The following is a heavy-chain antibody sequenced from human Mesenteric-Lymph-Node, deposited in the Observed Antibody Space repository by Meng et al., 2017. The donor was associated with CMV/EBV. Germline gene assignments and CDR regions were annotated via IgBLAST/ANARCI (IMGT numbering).Heavy chain of an antibody. CDR2: MNTNSGNT. Sequence: ASVKVSCKASGYTFTSYDINWVRQATGQGLEWMGWMNTNSGNTGYAQKFQGRVNITRNTSISTAYMELSSLRSEDTAVYYCARGGIVVGGVDYWGQGTLVTVSS. V-gene: IGHV1-8*03. CDR1: GYTFTSYD. J-gene: IGHJ4*02. D-gene: IGHD2-2*01. CDR3: ARGGIVVGGVDY.